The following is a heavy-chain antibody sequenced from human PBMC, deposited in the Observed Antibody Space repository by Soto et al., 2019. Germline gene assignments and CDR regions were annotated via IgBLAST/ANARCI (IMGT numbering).Heavy chain of an antibody. V-gene: IGHV4-39*01. Sequence: PSETLSLTCTVSGGSIRSSNHYWVWIRQPPGKGLEWIGSLYYSGSTYYSPSLKSRVTISEDTSKNQISLKVTSVTAADTAVYYCARLMAYGGDYARPEHWGQGTLVTVSS. CDR3: ARLMAYGGDYARPEH. CDR1: GGSIRSSNHY. D-gene: IGHD4-17*01. J-gene: IGHJ4*02. CDR2: LYYSGST.